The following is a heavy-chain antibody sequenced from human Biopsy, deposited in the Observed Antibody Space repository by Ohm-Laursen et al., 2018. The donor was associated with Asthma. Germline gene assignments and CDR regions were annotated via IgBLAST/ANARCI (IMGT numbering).Heavy chain of an antibody. V-gene: IGHV3-9*01. D-gene: IGHD3-22*01. CDR1: GFKFDEYT. CDR2: ISWNSATI. CDR3: AKVRSDWVITESFDY. Sequence: RSLRLSCAASGFKFDEYTMHWVRQAPGKGLEWVPGISWNSATIGYADSVEGRFTISRDNAKNSVFLHMDSLRPEDTAFYYCAKVRSDWVITESFDYWGQGVLVTVSS. J-gene: IGHJ4*02.